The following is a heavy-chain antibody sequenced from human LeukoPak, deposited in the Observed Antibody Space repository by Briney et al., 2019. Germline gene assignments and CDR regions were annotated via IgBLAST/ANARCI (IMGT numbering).Heavy chain of an antibody. Sequence: GGSLRLSCAASGFTFSIYAMTWVRQAPGKGLEWVSAISGGGDITLYADSVKGRFTISRDNSKNTLYLQMNSLRAEDTAVYYCAKALGHYDFWSGSEVFDYWGQGTLVTVSS. D-gene: IGHD3-3*01. V-gene: IGHV3-23*01. CDR2: ISGGGDIT. CDR1: GFTFSIYA. CDR3: AKALGHYDFWSGSEVFDY. J-gene: IGHJ4*02.